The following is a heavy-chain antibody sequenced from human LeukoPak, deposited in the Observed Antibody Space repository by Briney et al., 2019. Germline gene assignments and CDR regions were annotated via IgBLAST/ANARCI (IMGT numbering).Heavy chain of an antibody. V-gene: IGHV6-1*01. Sequence: SQTLSLTCAISGDSVSSNSAAWNWIRQSPSRGLEWLGRTFYRSKWYEDYAVSVKSRITINSDTFNIQFSLHLSSVTPEDTAIYYCTRERDDYFPFDPWGQGTLVTVSS. CDR3: TRERDDYFPFDP. J-gene: IGHJ5*02. CDR2: TFYRSKWYE. CDR1: GDSVSSNSAA. D-gene: IGHD2/OR15-2a*01.